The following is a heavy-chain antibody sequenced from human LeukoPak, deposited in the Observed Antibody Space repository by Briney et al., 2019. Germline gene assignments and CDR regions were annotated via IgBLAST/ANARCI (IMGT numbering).Heavy chain of an antibody. Sequence: GGSLRLSCAASGFTFSSYTMNWVRQAPGKGLEWVSYISSSSSYIYYADSVKGRFTISRDNAKNSLYLQMNSLRAEDTAVYYCARASNGVAATAVHFDYWGQGTLVTVSS. CDR2: ISSSSSYI. J-gene: IGHJ4*02. V-gene: IGHV3-21*01. D-gene: IGHD2-15*01. CDR3: ARASNGVAATAVHFDY. CDR1: GFTFSSYT.